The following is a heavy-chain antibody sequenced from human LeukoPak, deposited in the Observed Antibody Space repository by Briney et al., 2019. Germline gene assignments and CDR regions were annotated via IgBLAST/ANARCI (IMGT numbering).Heavy chain of an antibody. J-gene: IGHJ6*03. D-gene: IGHD5-18*01. Sequence: SETLSLTCTVSGGSVSSYYWSWIRQPAGKGLEWIGRIYTSGSTNYNPSLKSRVTMSVDTPKNQFSLKLSSVTAADTAVYYCASGPFPGYYYYYYYMDVWGKGTTVTVSS. CDR1: GGSVSSYY. V-gene: IGHV4-4*07. CDR3: ASGPFPGYYYYYYYMDV. CDR2: IYTSGST.